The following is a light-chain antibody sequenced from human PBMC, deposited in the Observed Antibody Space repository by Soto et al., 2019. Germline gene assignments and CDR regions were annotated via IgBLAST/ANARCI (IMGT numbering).Light chain of an antibody. CDR2: GAS. CDR1: QGISRY. V-gene: IGKV1-9*01. J-gene: IGKJ2*01. CDR3: QQLNSYPYT. Sequence: DIQLTQSPSFLSASVGDRVTITCRASQGISRYLAWYQQKPGKAPNLLIYGASTLQSGVPSRFSGSGSGTEFTLTISSLQPEDFATYYCQQLNSYPYTFGQGTKLEIK.